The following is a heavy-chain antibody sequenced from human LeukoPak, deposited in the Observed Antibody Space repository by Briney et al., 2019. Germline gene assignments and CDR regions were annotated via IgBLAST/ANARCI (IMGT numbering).Heavy chain of an antibody. CDR2: INYTGRT. CDR1: GGSFTDYP. V-gene: IGHV4-34*01. J-gene: IGHJ3*01. D-gene: IGHD6-19*01. Sequence: SETLSLTCAVYGGSFTDYPWSWIPQTPRGRLERSGEINYTGRTHYKPSLKSRATISIDMSKNQGSLKMTSLAAADTAICYCARERRVEVAARTTAAFDVWGQGTMVTVSS. CDR3: ARERRVEVAARTTAAFDV.